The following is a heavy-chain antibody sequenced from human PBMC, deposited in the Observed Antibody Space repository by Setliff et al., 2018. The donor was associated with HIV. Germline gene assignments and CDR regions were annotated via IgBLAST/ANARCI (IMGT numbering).Heavy chain of an antibody. V-gene: IGHV4-31*03. CDR2: ISYTGST. D-gene: IGHD6-6*01. J-gene: IGHJ6*02. CDR3: ARERGSSSGYYYYGMDV. CDR1: GGSISSGGFY. Sequence: TLSLTCTVTGGSISSGGFYWTWIRQHPGKGLEWIGHISYTGSTYYNPSLKSRLTISIDTSKNQFSLKLSSVTAADTAVYYCARERGSSSGYYYYGMDVWGQGTTVTVSS.